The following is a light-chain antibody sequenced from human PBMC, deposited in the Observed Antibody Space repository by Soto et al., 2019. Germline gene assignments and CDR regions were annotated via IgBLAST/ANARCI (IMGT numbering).Light chain of an antibody. CDR3: QSYASSLRGYV. CDR1: SSNFGAGND. J-gene: IGLJ1*01. V-gene: IGLV1-40*01. Sequence: QAVVTQPPSVSGAPGQRVTISCTGSSSNFGAGNDVQWYQQLPGTAPKLLIFGNNNRPSGVPDRFSGSKSGTSASLAISGLQAEDEADYYCQSYASSLRGYVFGTGTKVTVL. CDR2: GNN.